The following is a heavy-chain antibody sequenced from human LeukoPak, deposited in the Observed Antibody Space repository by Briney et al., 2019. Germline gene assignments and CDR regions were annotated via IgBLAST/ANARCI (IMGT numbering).Heavy chain of an antibody. CDR3: AKSGYNRFDY. V-gene: IGHV3-23*01. J-gene: IGHJ4*02. CDR2: ISGSGSGGST. CDR1: GFTFSSSA. Sequence: GGSLRLSCAASGFTFSSSAMSWVRQAPGKGLEWVSNISGSGSGGSTYYADSVKGRFTISRDNSKNTLYLQTNSLRAEDTAVYYCAKSGYNRFDYWGQGTLVTVSS. D-gene: IGHD5-24*01.